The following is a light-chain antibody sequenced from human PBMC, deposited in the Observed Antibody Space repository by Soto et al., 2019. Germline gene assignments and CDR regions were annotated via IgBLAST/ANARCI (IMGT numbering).Light chain of an antibody. CDR1: QSLLHSNGYNY. V-gene: IGKV2-28*01. CDR2: LGS. J-gene: IGKJ1*01. Sequence: DIVMTQSPLSLPVTPGEPASISCRSSQSLLHSNGYNYLDWYLEKPGQSPQLLSYLGSNRASGVPDRFSGSGSGTDFTLIISRVEAEDVGVYYCMQPLQSWTFGQGTKVEIK. CDR3: MQPLQSWT.